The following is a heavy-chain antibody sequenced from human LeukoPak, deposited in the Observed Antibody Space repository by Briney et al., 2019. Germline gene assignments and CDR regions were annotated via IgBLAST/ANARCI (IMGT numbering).Heavy chain of an antibody. CDR3: ARVYSSSSGKGMDV. CDR1: SFTFSSYE. CDR2: ITSSGSTK. D-gene: IGHD6-6*01. Sequence: GGSLRLSCAASSFTFSSYEMNWVRQAPGKGLEWVSYITSSGSTKNYADSVKGRFTISRDNAKNSLYLQMNSLRAEDTAVYYCARVYSSSSGKGMDVWGQGTTVTVSS. J-gene: IGHJ6*02. V-gene: IGHV3-48*03.